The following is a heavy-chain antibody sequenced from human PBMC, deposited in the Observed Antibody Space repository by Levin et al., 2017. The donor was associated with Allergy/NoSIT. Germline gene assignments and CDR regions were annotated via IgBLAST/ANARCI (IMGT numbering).Heavy chain of an antibody. Sequence: GESLKISCAASGFTFSSYGMHWVRQAPGKGLEWVAVISYDGSNKYYADAVKGRFTISRDNSKNTLYLQMNSLRAEDTAVYYCARGHGLVIYYYYGMDVWGQGTTVTVSS. D-gene: IGHD6-19*01. V-gene: IGHV3-30*03. J-gene: IGHJ6*02. CDR1: GFTFSSYG. CDR3: ARGHGLVIYYYYGMDV. CDR2: ISYDGSNK.